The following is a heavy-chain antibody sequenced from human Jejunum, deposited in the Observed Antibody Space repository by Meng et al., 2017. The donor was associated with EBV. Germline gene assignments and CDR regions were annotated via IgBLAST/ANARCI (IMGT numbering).Heavy chain of an antibody. CDR1: GFTFSSYS. V-gene: IGHV3-21*02. D-gene: IGHD3-16*02. CDR2: ISSGSSFI. CDR3: VRDSSFNVH. J-gene: IGHJ4*02. Sequence: EVILVESGGGRVKPGGSQRLSGAASGFTFSSYSMNWVRQAPGKGLEWVSYISSGSSFIYYADSVKGRFTISRDDAKNSLSLQMNNLGADDTAVYYCVRDSSFNVHWGQGTLVTVSS.